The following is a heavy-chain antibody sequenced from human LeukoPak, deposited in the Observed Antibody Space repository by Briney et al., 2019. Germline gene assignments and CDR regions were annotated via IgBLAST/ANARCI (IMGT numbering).Heavy chain of an antibody. D-gene: IGHD2-15*01. CDR2: IRSDGNTQ. CDR3: AKGKDCSGGSCYVDY. Sequence: GGSLRLSCAASGFPLNNYGMHWFRKAPANGLEWVAFIRSDGNTQYYADSVKGRFTISRDNSKNTLYLHMNSLTAEDTAVYYCAKGKDCSGGSCYVDYWGQGTLVTVSS. J-gene: IGHJ4*02. V-gene: IGHV3-30*02. CDR1: GFPLNNYG.